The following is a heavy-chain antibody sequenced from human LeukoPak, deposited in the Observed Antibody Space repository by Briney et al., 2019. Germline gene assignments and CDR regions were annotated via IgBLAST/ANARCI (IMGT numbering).Heavy chain of an antibody. V-gene: IGHV5-51*01. CDR3: AKPRVIAADNSYAAFDM. CDR1: GYTFTSYW. J-gene: IGHJ3*02. D-gene: IGHD2-15*01. CDR2: IYPCDSDN. Sequence: GESLKISCKGSGYTFTSYWIGRVRQMPGKGLEWMGIIYPCDSDNRYRPSFQGQVNISADKSISTAYLQWSSLKASDTAMYYCAKPRVIAADNSYAAFDMWGQGTMVTVSS.